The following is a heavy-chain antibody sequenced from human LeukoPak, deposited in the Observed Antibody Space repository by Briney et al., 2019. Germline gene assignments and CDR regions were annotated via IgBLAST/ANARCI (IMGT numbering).Heavy chain of an antibody. V-gene: IGHV3-30-3*01. CDR2: LTYDGGNK. CDR3: AREERSSSYYYLDQ. J-gene: IGHJ4*02. CDR1: GFAFRTYA. Sequence: GGSLRLSCAASGFAFRTYAMHWVRQAPGKELEWVALLTYDGGNKFYADSVKGRFTISRDNSKKTMFLQMNSLRAEDTAVYYCAREERSSSYYYLDQWGQGTLVSVSS. D-gene: IGHD3-22*01.